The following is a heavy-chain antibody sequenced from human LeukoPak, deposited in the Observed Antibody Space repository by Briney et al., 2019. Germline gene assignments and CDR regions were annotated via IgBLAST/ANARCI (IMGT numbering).Heavy chain of an antibody. Sequence: ASVKVSCKASGYTFTAYYIHWVRQAPGQGLEWMGWSYPNSGDANFARKFQGRVTMTRDTSISTAYMELSRLTSDDTAIYYCIRAPGSGPFDYWGQGTLVTVSS. V-gene: IGHV1-2*02. CDR2: SYPNSGDA. D-gene: IGHD3-10*01. CDR1: GYTFTAYY. J-gene: IGHJ4*02. CDR3: IRAPGSGPFDY.